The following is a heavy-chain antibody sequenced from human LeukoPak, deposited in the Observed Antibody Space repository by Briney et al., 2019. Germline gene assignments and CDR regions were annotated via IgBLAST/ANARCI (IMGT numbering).Heavy chain of an antibody. CDR2: ISSSGSTI. D-gene: IGHD6-13*01. V-gene: IGHV3-48*04. CDR1: GFTFSSYW. Sequence: GGSLRLSCAASGFTFSSYWMSWVGQAPGKGLEWVSYISSSGSTIYYADSVKGRFTISRDNAKNSLYLQMNSLRAEDTAVYYCATQTYSSSWYFRNWFDPWGQGTLVTVSS. J-gene: IGHJ5*02. CDR3: ATQTYSSSWYFRNWFDP.